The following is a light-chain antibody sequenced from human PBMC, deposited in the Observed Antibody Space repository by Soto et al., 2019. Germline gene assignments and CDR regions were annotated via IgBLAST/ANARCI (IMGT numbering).Light chain of an antibody. CDR1: QSISNY. V-gene: IGKV1-39*01. CDR2: AAS. CDR3: QQSYSTAWT. Sequence: DIQMTQSPSSLSASVGDRVTITCRASQSISNYLNWYQQKPGKAPKLLIYAASSLQSGAPSRFSGSGSGTDFTLTISSLQLEDFATYYCQQSYSTAWTFGQGTKVEIK. J-gene: IGKJ1*01.